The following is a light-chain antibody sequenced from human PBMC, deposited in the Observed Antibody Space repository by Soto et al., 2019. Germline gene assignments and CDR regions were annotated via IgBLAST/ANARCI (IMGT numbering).Light chain of an antibody. J-gene: IGKJ5*01. CDR3: QQRNVWPPIT. CDR1: PSVTNF. Sequence: EIVLTQSPATLSLSPGERATLSCRASPSVTNFLAWYQQKPGQAPRLLIYGAFNRANGVPARFGGSGSGTDFTLTINSLEPEDFAVYYCQQRNVWPPITFGQGTRLEI. CDR2: GAF. V-gene: IGKV3-11*01.